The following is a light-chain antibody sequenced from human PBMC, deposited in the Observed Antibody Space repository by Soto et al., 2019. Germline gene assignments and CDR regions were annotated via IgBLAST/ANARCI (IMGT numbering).Light chain of an antibody. J-gene: IGKJ2*01. CDR1: QSVSSSY. CDR2: GAS. CDR3: QQYGSSPPYT. Sequence: ESVLTQSPGTLSLSPGERATLSCRASQSVSSSYLAWYQQKPGQAPRLLIYGASTRATGIPDRFSGSGSGTDFTLTISRLEPEDFAVYYCQQYGSSPPYTFGQGTK. V-gene: IGKV3-20*01.